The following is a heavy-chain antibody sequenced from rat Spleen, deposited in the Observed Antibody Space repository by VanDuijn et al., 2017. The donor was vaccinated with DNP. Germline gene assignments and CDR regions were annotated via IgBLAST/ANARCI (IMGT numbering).Heavy chain of an antibody. J-gene: IGHJ3*01. CDR3: SSGGPNMVQGNWFAY. CDR1: GFTFSNYY. D-gene: IGHD1-11*01. Sequence: EVQLVESGGGLVQPGRSMKLSCVASGFTFSNYYMAWVRQAPTKGPEWVAAISAGGGSTYFRDSVKGRVTISRENAKSTLYLQMNNLRSEDTAMYYCSSGGPNMVQGNWFAYWGQGTLVTVSS. V-gene: IGHV5-25*01. CDR2: ISAGGGST.